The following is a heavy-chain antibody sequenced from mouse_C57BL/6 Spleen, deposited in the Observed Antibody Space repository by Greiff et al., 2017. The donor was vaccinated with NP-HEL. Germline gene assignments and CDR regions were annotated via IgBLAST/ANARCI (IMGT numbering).Heavy chain of an antibody. D-gene: IGHD1-1*01. CDR2: ISYDGSN. V-gene: IGHV3-6*01. J-gene: IGHJ3*01. CDR1: GYSITSGYY. CDR3: AREAYYYGSSYRAY. Sequence: EVQLQESGPGLVKPSQSLSLTCSVTGYSITSGYYWNWIRQFPGNKLEWMGYISYDGSNNYKPSLKNRISITRDTSKNQFFLKLNSVTTEDTATYYYAREAYYYGSSYRAYWGQGTLVTVSA.